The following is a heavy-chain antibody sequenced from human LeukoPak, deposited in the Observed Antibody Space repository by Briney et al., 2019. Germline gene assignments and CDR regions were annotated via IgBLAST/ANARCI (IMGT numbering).Heavy chain of an antibody. V-gene: IGHV4-61*02. D-gene: IGHD3-16*01. J-gene: IGHJ4*02. CDR2: IYTSGST. Sequence: PSETLSLTCTVSGGSISSGSYYWSCIRQPAGKGLEWIGRIYTSGSTNYNPSLKSRVTISVDTSKNQFSLKLSSVTAADTAVYYCARTDGLAGVFLWGQGTLVTVSS. CDR3: ARTDGLAGVFL. CDR1: GGSISSGSYY.